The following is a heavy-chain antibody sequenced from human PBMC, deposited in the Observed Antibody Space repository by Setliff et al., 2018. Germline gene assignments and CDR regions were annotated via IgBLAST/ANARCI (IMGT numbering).Heavy chain of an antibody. CDR1: GGSINSMSYY. J-gene: IGHJ3*02. CDR3: ARHLLVQGTYHFDAFDI. V-gene: IGHV4-39*01. D-gene: IGHD3-10*01. Sequence: SETLSLTCTVSGGSINSMSYYWGWIRQPPGKGLEWIGRLHTSGTTDYNPSLKGRVTISADTTKNQFSLKLTSMTAADTAVYFCARHLLVQGTYHFDAFDIWGQGTMVTVSS. CDR2: LHTSGTT.